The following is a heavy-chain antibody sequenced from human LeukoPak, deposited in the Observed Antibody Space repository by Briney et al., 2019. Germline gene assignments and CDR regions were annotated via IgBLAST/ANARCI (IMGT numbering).Heavy chain of an antibody. CDR3: ARDHTAMASLLVWFDP. Sequence: SETLSLTCTVSGASISSYYWNWIRQPPGKGLEWVGDIYFSGSTNYNPSLKSRVTISVDTSKNQFSLKLRSVTAADTAVYYCARDHTAMASLLVWFDPWGQGTLVTVSS. CDR1: GASISSYY. D-gene: IGHD5-18*01. CDR2: IYFSGST. J-gene: IGHJ5*02. V-gene: IGHV4-59*01.